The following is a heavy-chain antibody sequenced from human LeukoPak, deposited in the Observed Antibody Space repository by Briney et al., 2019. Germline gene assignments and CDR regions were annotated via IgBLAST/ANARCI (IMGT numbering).Heavy chain of an antibody. CDR2: ISDSGGRT. J-gene: IGHJ4*02. CDR3: AKDIGSSWLVSNYFDY. Sequence: GGSLRLSCAVSGITLSNYGMSWVRQAPGKGLEWVAGISDSGGRTNYADSVKGRFTISRDNPKNTLYLQMNSLRAEDTAVYYCAKDIGSSWLVSNYFDYWGQGTLVTVSS. D-gene: IGHD6-13*01. CDR1: GITLSNYG. V-gene: IGHV3-23*01.